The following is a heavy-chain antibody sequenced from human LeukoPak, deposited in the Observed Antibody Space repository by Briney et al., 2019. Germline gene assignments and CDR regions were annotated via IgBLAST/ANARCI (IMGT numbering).Heavy chain of an antibody. Sequence: GGSLRLSCAASGISISSYAMSWVRQAPGKGLEWVSTIYSAGSTNYADSVKGRFTISRDNSKNTMYLQMNSLRAEDTAVYYCAGGLRSGLIDYWGQGTLVTVSS. CDR3: AGGLRSGLIDY. D-gene: IGHD4-17*01. J-gene: IGHJ4*02. V-gene: IGHV3-53*01. CDR2: IYSAGST. CDR1: GISISSYA.